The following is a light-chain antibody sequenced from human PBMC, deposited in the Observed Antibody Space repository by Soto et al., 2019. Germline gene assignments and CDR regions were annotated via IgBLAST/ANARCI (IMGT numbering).Light chain of an antibody. CDR2: DDD. Sequence: QSVLTQPPSVSAAPGQTVTISCSGSGSNIGINYVSWYQQLPGTAPKLLIYDDDKRPSGIPDRFSGSKSGTSATLGITGLQTGDEADYYCGTWDDSLSAVVFGGGTKLTVL. CDR1: GSNIGINY. J-gene: IGLJ2*01. CDR3: GTWDDSLSAVV. V-gene: IGLV1-51*01.